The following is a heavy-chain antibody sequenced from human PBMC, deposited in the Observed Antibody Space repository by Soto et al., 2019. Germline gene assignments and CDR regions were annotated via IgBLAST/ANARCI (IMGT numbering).Heavy chain of an antibody. CDR1: RNPSTSYD. Sequence: ASVKAAFKAYRNPSTSYDIKPVPRATGQGLEWMGWMNPNSGNTGYAQKFQGRVTMSRNTSISTAYMELSSLRSEDTPVYYCARGSAGIVVVGLMSWGQGTMVTASS. CDR3: ARGSAGIVVVGLMS. CDR2: MNPNSGNT. D-gene: IGHD2-15*01. J-gene: IGHJ4*02. V-gene: IGHV1-8*01.